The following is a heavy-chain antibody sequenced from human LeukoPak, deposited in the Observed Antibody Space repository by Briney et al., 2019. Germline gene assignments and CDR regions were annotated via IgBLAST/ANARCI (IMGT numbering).Heavy chain of an antibody. CDR3: VSFYETY. J-gene: IGHJ4*02. D-gene: IGHD2/OR15-2a*01. CDR1: GFTFSGFG. V-gene: IGHV3-33*03. Sequence: GGSLRLSCAASGFTFSGFGMHWVRQVPGKGLEWVAVIWYDGSNKYYADSVKGRFTISKDNAKNTVYLQMNSLRAEDTAVYYCVSFYETYWGRGTLVTVSS. CDR2: IWYDGSNK.